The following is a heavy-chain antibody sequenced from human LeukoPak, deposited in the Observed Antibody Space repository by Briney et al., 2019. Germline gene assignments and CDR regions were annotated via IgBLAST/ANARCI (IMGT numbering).Heavy chain of an antibody. Sequence: SETLSLTCAVSGGSISSNYWWSWVRQPPGKGLEWIGELHYSGSTNYNPSLKSRVTISVDTSKNQFSLKLSSVTAADTAVYYCARSYYYGSGSYGMDVWGQGTTVTVSS. D-gene: IGHD3-10*01. CDR1: GGSISSNYW. CDR3: ARSYYYGSGSYGMDV. CDR2: LHYSGST. J-gene: IGHJ6*02. V-gene: IGHV4-4*02.